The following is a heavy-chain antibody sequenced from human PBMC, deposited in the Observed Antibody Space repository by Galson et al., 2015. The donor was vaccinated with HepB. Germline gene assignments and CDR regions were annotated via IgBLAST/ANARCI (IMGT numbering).Heavy chain of an antibody. J-gene: IGHJ4*02. D-gene: IGHD3-10*01. CDR1: GFTFSSYA. Sequence: SLRLSCAASGFTFSSYAMHWVRQAPGKGLEWVAVISYDGSNKYYADSVKGRFTISRDNSKNTLYLQMNSLRAEDTAVYYCARDRPIYGSGSYFDYWGQGTLVTVSS. CDR3: ARDRPIYGSGSYFDY. CDR2: ISYDGSNK. V-gene: IGHV3-30*04.